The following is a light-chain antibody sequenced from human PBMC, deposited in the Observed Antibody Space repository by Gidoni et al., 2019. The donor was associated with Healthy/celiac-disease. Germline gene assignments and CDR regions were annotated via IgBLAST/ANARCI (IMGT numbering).Light chain of an antibody. CDR2: KAS. J-gene: IGKJ1*01. V-gene: IGKV1-5*03. CDR3: QQYNSYPWS. Sequence: DIQMTQAPSTLSASVGDRVTITCRASQSISSWLAWDQQHPGKAPKLLIYKASSLESGVQSRFRGSGSVTEFTLPISSLPPDDFATYYFQQYNSYPWSFGQGTKVELK. CDR1: QSISSW.